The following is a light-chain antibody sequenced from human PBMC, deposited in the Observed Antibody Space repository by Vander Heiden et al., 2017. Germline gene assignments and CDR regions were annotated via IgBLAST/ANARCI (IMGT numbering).Light chain of an antibody. CDR3: QQYGSSPVT. CDR1: QSVSSSY. J-gene: IGKJ3*01. Sequence: EIVFTQSPVTLSLSPGERATLSCRASQSVSSSYLAWYQQKPGQAPRLLIYGASSRATGIPDRFSGSGSGTDFTLTISRLEPEDFAVYYCQQYGSSPVTFGPGTKVDIK. CDR2: GAS. V-gene: IGKV3-20*01.